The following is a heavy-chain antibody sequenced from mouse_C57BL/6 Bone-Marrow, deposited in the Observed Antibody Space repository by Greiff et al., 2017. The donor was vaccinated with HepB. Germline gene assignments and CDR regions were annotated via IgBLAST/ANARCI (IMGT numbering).Heavy chain of an antibody. CDR3: ARFHYSNFTFAY. J-gene: IGHJ3*01. V-gene: IGHV1-59*01. D-gene: IGHD2-5*01. Sequence: VQLQQSGAELVRPGTSVKLSCKASGYTFTSYWMHWVKQRPGQGLEWIGVIDPSDSYTNYNQKFKGKATLTVDTSSSTAYMQLSSLTSEDSAVYYCARFHYSNFTFAYWGQGTLVTVSA. CDR2: IDPSDSYT. CDR1: GYTFTSYW.